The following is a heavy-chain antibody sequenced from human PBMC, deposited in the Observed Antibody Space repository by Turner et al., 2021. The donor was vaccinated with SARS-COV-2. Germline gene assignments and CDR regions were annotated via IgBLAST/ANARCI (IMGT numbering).Heavy chain of an antibody. CDR1: GFTFSSYA. J-gene: IGHJ4*02. CDR2: TSSNGGST. CDR3: VKGSY. V-gene: IGHV3-64D*06. Sequence: EVQPVESGGGLVQTGGSLRLSCSASGFTFSSYAMHWVRQTPGKGLEYVSATSSNGGSTYYADSVKGRFTISRDNSKNTLYLQMRSLTTEDTAVYYCVKGSYWGQGTLVTVSS.